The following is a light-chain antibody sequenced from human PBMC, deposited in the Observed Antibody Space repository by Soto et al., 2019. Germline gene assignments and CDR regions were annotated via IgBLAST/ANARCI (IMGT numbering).Light chain of an antibody. Sequence: EIVVSKAPGNLSACQGERASLSCRASQSVSSSYLAWYQQKPGQAPRLLIYGASSRATGIPDRFSGSGSGTDFTLTISRLEPEDFAVYYCQQYGSLPRTFGQGTRLEIK. V-gene: IGKV3-20*01. CDR3: QQYGSLPRT. CDR1: QSVSSSY. CDR2: GAS. J-gene: IGKJ5*01.